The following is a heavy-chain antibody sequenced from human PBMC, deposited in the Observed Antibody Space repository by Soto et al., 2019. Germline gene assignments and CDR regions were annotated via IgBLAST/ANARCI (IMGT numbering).Heavy chain of an antibody. CDR3: ERKARAPNDAFDI. Sequence: PSETLSLTCAVYGGSFSGYYWSWIRQPPGKGLEWIGEINHNGSTNYNPSLKSRVTISVDTSKNQFSLKLSSVTAADTAVYYCERKARAPNDAFDIWGQGTMVTVSS. V-gene: IGHV4-34*01. CDR2: INHNGST. CDR1: GGSFSGYY. J-gene: IGHJ3*02.